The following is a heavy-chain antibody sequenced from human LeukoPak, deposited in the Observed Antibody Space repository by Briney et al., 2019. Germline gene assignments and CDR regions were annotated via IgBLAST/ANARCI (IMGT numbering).Heavy chain of an antibody. D-gene: IGHD5-24*01. Sequence: SETLSLTCAVYGGSFSGYYWSWIRQPPGKGLEWIGEIHHSGSTNYNPSLKSRVTISVDTSKNQFSLKLSSVTAADTAVYYCARSRGWLQSHPLGYWGQGTLVTVSS. V-gene: IGHV4-34*01. CDR2: IHHSGST. J-gene: IGHJ4*02. CDR1: GGSFSGYY. CDR3: ARSRGWLQSHPLGY.